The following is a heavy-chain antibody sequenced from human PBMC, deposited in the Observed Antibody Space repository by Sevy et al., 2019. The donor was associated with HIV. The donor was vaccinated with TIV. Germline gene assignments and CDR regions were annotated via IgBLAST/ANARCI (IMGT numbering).Heavy chain of an antibody. V-gene: IGHV1-24*01. D-gene: IGHD4-17*01. CDR1: GYTLTELS. Sequence: ASLKVSCKVSGYTLTELSMHWVRQAPGKGLEWMGGFDPEDGETIYAQKFQGRVTMTEDTSTDTAYMELSSLRSEDTAVYYCATASRPWTTVTTMTCDYWGQGTLVTVSS. CDR2: FDPEDGET. J-gene: IGHJ4*02. CDR3: ATASRPWTTVTTMTCDY.